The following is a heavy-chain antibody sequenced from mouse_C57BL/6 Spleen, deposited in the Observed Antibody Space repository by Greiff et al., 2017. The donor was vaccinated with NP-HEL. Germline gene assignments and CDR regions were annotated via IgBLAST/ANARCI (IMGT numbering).Heavy chain of an antibody. V-gene: IGHV1-26*01. CDR1: GYTFTDYY. Sequence: VQLQQSGPELVKPGASVKISCKASGYTFTDYYMNWVKQSHGKSLEWIGDINPNNGGTSYNQKFKGKATLTVDKSSSTAYMELRSMTSEDSAVYYCARGYYGSSYPAWFAYWGQGTLVTVSA. D-gene: IGHD1-1*01. J-gene: IGHJ3*01. CDR3: ARGYYGSSYPAWFAY. CDR2: INPNNGGT.